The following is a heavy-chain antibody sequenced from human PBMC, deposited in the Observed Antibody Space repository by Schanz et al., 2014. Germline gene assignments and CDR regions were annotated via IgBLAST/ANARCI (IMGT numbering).Heavy chain of an antibody. J-gene: IGHJ6*03. V-gene: IGHV3-30-3*01. CDR2: ISYDGSNK. D-gene: IGHD4-17*01. CDR3: ARDGDRFYHNYYMDV. CDR1: GFTLSSYA. Sequence: QVQLVESGGGVVQPGRSLRLSCAAYGFTLSSYAMHWVRQAPGKGLEWVAVISYDGSNKYYADSVKGRFTISRDNSKNTLYLQMNTLGAEDTAVYYCARDGDRFYHNYYMDVWGKGTTXTVSS.